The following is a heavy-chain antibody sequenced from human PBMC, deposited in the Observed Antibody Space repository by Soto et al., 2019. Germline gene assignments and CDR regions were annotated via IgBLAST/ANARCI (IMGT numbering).Heavy chain of an antibody. V-gene: IGHV4-4*07. Sequence: XESLSLTCRVSGAYISDFSWSWIRQPSGKGLEWIGRITINGNTQKNPSFKSRVTMPIDTSRNHFSLNLQSATAADTALYYCARETGENWTYEAHWGPGTLVTVSS. CDR3: ARETGENWTYEAH. J-gene: IGHJ1*01. D-gene: IGHD1-7*01. CDR2: ITINGNT. CDR1: GAYISDFS.